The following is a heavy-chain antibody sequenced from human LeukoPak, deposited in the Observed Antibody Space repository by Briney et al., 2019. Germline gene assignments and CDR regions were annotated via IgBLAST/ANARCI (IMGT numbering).Heavy chain of an antibody. CDR1: GGSISSGGYY. Sequence: SETLSLTCTVSGGSISSGGYYWSWIRQHPGKGLEWIGYIYYSGSTYYNPSLKSRVTISVDTSKNQFSLKLSSVTAADTAVYYCAREGRQQLVRALINWGQGTLVTVSS. V-gene: IGHV4-31*03. CDR3: AREGRQQLVRALIN. CDR2: IYYSGST. D-gene: IGHD6-13*01. J-gene: IGHJ4*02.